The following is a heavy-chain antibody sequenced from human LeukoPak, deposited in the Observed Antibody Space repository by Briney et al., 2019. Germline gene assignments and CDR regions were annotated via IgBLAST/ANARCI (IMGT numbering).Heavy chain of an antibody. CDR3: ARGGAYGGNSRDNWFDP. J-gene: IGHJ5*02. V-gene: IGHV1-69*13. D-gene: IGHD4-23*01. CDR2: IIPIFGTA. Sequence: GASVTVSCKASVYTFTHYYMHGVGQAPGKGLEWMGGIIPIFGTANSAQKFKGRVTITADESTSTAYMELSSLRSEDTAVYYCARGGAYGGNSRDNWFDPWGQGTLVTVSS. CDR1: VYTFTHYY.